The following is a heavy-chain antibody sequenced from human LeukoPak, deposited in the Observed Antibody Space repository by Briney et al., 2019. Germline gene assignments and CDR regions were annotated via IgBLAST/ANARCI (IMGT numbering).Heavy chain of an antibody. CDR3: ARRGKYCSSTSCSRLSSWFDP. V-gene: IGHV4-39*01. Sequence: SETLSLTCTVSGGSISSTTYYWGWIRQPPGKGLEWIGSISYSRTTYHNPSLKSRLTISVDTSKNQLSLKLTSVTAADTAVYYCARRGKYCSSTSCSRLSSWFDPWGQGTLVTVSS. J-gene: IGHJ5*02. D-gene: IGHD2-2*01. CDR2: ISYSRTT. CDR1: GGSISSTTYY.